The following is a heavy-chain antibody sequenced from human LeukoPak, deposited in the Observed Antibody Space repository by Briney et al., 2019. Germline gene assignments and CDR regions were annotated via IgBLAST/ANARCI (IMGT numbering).Heavy chain of an antibody. CDR3: AREKADWRAGVGAFDP. CDR2: IYYSGST. J-gene: IGHJ5*02. V-gene: IGHV4-30-4*01. CDR1: GGSISSGDYY. Sequence: SQTLSLTCTVSGGSISSGDYYWSWIRQPPGQGLEWIGYIYYSGSTYYNPSLKSRVTISVDTSKNQFSLKLSSVTAADTAVYYCAREKADWRAGVGAFDPWGQGTLVTVSS. D-gene: IGHD3/OR15-3a*01.